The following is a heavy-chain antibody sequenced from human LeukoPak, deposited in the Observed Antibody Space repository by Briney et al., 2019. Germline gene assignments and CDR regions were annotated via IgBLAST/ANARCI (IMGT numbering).Heavy chain of an antibody. J-gene: IGHJ4*02. CDR3: AKDLRNYYGSGSYDY. D-gene: IGHD3-10*01. V-gene: IGHV3-30*02. CDR1: GFTFSSYG. Sequence: GGSLRLSCAASGFTFSSYGMHWVRQAPGKGLEWVAFIRYDGSNKYYADSVKGRFTISRDNSKNTLYLQMNSLRAEDTAVYYCAKDLRNYYGSGSYDYWGQGTLVTVSS. CDR2: IRYDGSNK.